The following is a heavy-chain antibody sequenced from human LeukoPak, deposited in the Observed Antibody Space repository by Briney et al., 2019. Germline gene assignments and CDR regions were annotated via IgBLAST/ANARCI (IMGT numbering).Heavy chain of an antibody. Sequence: GGSLRLSCAASGFTFSSYWMSWVRQAPGKGLEWVANIKQDGSEKYYVNSVKGRFTISRDNAKNSLYLQMNSLRAEDTAVYYCAREGSYGDWGQGFDYWGQGTLVTVSS. CDR1: GFTFSSYW. J-gene: IGHJ4*02. CDR3: AREGSYGDWGQGFDY. CDR2: IKQDGSEK. D-gene: IGHD4-17*01. V-gene: IGHV3-7*01.